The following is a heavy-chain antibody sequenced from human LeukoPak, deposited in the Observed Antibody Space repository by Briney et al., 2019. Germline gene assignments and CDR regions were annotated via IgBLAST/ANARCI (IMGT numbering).Heavy chain of an antibody. CDR2: INHSGST. CDR1: GGSFSGYY. Sequence: SETLSLTCAVYGGSFSGYYWSWIRQPPGKGLEWIGEINHSGSTNYNPSLKSRVTITVDTSKNQFSLKLSSVTAADTAVYYCARTSRAARQSSRYFDYWGQGTLVTVSS. J-gene: IGHJ4*02. CDR3: ARTSRAARQSSRYFDY. D-gene: IGHD6-6*01. V-gene: IGHV4-34*01.